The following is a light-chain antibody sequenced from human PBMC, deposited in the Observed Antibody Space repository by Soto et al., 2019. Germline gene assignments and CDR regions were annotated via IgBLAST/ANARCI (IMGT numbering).Light chain of an antibody. CDR1: QSVSSY. V-gene: IGKV3-11*01. CDR3: QQRSNWPFT. J-gene: IGKJ3*01. CDR2: AAT. Sequence: EIVLTQSPATLSLSPGERATLSCSASQSVSSYLAWYQQKPGQAPRLLISAATNRATGIPARFSGSGSRTDFTLTISSLEPEDFAVYYCQQRSNWPFTCGPGTKVDIK.